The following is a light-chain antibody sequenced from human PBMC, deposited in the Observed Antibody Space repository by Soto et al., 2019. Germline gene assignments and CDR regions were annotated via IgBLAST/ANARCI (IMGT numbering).Light chain of an antibody. V-gene: IGLV2-8*01. CDR3: TSYGGSNNFVL. CDR1: YSDIGGYHY. J-gene: IGLJ3*02. CDR2: EVT. Sequence: QSALTQPPSASGSPGRSVTISCTGSYSDIGGYHYVSWYQQHPGKAPQLLIYEVTKRPSGVPDRFSGSKSANTASLTVSDLQAEDEADYYCTSYGGSNNFVLFGGGTKLTVL.